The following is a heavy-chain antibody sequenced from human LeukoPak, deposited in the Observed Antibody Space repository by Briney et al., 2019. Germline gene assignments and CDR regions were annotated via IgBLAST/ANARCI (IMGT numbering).Heavy chain of an antibody. J-gene: IGHJ6*03. CDR3: ARAPVEMATIYYYYYMDV. CDR2: IYTSGST. D-gene: IGHD5-24*01. CDR1: GGSISSGSYY. V-gene: IGHV4-61*02. Sequence: SETLSLTCTVSGGSISSGSYYWSWIRQPAGKGLEWIGRIYTSGSTNYNPSLKSRVTISVDTSKNQFSLKLSSVTAADTAVYYCARAPVEMATIYYYYYMDVWGKGTTVTVSS.